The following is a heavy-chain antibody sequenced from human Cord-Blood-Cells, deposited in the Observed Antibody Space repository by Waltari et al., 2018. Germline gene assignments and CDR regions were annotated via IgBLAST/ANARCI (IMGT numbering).Heavy chain of an antibody. CDR1: GYTFTSYA. CDR2: INAGNGNT. CDR3: ARAKSGSYFYFQH. J-gene: IGHJ1*01. D-gene: IGHD1-26*01. Sequence: QVQLVQSGAEVKKPGASVKVSCKASGYTFTSYAMHWVRQAPGQRLEWMGWINAGNGNTKYSQKFQGRVTSTRDTAASTAYMELSSLRSEDTAVYYCARAKSGSYFYFQHWGQGTLVTVSS. V-gene: IGHV1-3*01.